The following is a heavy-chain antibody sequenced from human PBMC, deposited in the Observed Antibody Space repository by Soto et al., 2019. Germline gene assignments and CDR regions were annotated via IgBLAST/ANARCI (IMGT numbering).Heavy chain of an antibody. CDR2: ISGTGIFI. CDR3: ARGSVIDTGDVVDI. CDR1: GFTFSRHS. D-gene: IGHD2-21*01. Sequence: EVQLVEYGGGLVKPGGSLRLSCAASGFTFSRHSMNWVRQAPGKGLEWVSCISGTGIFIYYSDSVKGRFTISRDDAKSWLYLQMNSLTAVDTAVYYCARGSVIDTGDVVDIWGPGTMVTVS. V-gene: IGHV3-21*06. J-gene: IGHJ3*02.